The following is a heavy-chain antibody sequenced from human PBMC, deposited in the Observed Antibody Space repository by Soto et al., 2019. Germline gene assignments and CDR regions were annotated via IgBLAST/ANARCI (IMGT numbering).Heavy chain of an antibody. CDR2: ISYDGSNK. V-gene: IGHV3-30-3*01. Sequence: ESGGGVVQPGRSLRLSCAASGFTFSSYAMHWVRQAPGKGLEWVAVISYDGSNKYYADSVKGRFTISRDNSKNTLYLQMNSLRAEDTAVYYCARGYYDILTGYYRVGGPGYYYGMDVWGQGTTVTVSS. CDR3: ARGYYDILTGYYRVGGPGYYYGMDV. D-gene: IGHD3-9*01. J-gene: IGHJ6*02. CDR1: GFTFSSYA.